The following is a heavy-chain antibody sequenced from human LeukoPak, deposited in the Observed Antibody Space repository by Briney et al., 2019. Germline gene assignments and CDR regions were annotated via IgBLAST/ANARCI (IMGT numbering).Heavy chain of an antibody. J-gene: IGHJ5*02. CDR1: GGSISSYY. CDR2: IYYSGST. D-gene: IGHD2-2*01. Sequence: SETLSLTCTVSGGSISSYYWSWIRQPPGKGLEWIGYIYYSGSTNYNPSLKSRVTISVDTSKNQFSLKLSSVTAADTAVYYCPREKNQQGFDPWGKETLVTVS. V-gene: IGHV4-59*01. CDR3: PREKNQQGFDP.